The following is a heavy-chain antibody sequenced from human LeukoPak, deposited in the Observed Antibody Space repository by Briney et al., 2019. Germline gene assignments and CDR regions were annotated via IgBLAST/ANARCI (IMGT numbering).Heavy chain of an antibody. CDR2: INPNSGGT. V-gene: IGHV1-2*02. Sequence: GASVKVSCKAFGYTFTGYYMHWVRQAPGQGLEWMGWINPNSGGTNYAQKFQGRVTMTRDTSISTAYMELSRLGSDDTAVYYCARDVLLWFGEAGDYWGQGTLVTVSS. J-gene: IGHJ4*02. CDR3: ARDVLLWFGEAGDY. CDR1: GYTFTGYY. D-gene: IGHD3-10*01.